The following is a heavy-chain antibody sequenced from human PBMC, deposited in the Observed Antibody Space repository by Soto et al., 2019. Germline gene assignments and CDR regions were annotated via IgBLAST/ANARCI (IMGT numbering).Heavy chain of an antibody. CDR2: IYYSGST. Sequence: PSGDLSLTCTVSGGSISSSSYYWGWIREPPGKGLEWIGSIYYSGSTYYNPSLKSRVTISVDTSKNQSSLKLSSGTAADTAVYYCARGVNYDFWSGDPYYYYGMDVWGQGTTVTVSS. D-gene: IGHD3-3*01. CDR3: ARGVNYDFWSGDPYYYYGMDV. CDR1: GGSISSSSYY. J-gene: IGHJ6*02. V-gene: IGHV4-39*01.